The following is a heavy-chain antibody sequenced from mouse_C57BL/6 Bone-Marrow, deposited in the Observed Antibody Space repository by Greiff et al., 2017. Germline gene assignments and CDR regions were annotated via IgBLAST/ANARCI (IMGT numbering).Heavy chain of an antibody. Sequence: QVQLQQSGAELVRPGTSVKVSCKASGYAFTNYLIEWVKQRPGQGLEWIGVINPGSGGTNYNEKFKGKATLTADKSSSTAYMQLSSLTSEDSAVYVCGAIYYGNFCAMDYWGQGTTVTVSS. V-gene: IGHV1-54*01. CDR3: GAIYYGNFCAMDY. J-gene: IGHJ4*01. CDR1: GYAFTNYL. CDR2: INPGSGGT. D-gene: IGHD2-1*01.